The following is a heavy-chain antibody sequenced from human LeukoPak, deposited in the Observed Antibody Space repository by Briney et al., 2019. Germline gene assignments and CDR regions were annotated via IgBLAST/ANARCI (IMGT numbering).Heavy chain of an antibody. CDR2: ISNDGNDK. V-gene: IGHV3-30*04. D-gene: IGHD2-8*02. CDR1: GFTFSAYV. J-gene: IGHJ4*01. Sequence: GGSLRLSCAASGFTFSAYVMHWVRQAPGKGLECVAVISNDGNDKYYGDSVKGRFSISRDNSKNTLYLQMSSLRTEDTAVYYCARDGGYTGGWTYGAGDYWGQGTLVTVSS. CDR3: ARDGGYTGGWTYGAGDY.